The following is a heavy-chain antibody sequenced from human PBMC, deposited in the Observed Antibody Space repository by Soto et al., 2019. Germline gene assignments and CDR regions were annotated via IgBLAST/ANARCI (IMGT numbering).Heavy chain of an antibody. J-gene: IGHJ6*02. CDR3: ARLPGPLVAVLYIYPLDGREAMSDVDV. CDR2: VSFDGSNK. Sequence: QMQLVESGGGVVQPGGSLRLSCAASGFTFNYYPMHWVRQAPGKGLEWVAVVSFDGSNKYYADSVKGRFTISKDNSKNPLYLQMKSLRREDTAVYYCARLPGPLVAVLYIYPLDGREAMSDVDVWGQGTTVTVSS. D-gene: IGHD6-19*01. V-gene: IGHV3-30-3*01. CDR1: GFTFNYYP.